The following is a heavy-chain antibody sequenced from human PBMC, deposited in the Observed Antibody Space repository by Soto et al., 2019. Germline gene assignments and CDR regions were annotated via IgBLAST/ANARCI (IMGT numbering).Heavy chain of an antibody. Sequence: PSETLSLTCTVSGGSISSGDYYWSWIRQPPGKGLEWIGYIYYSGSTYYNPSLKGRVTISVDTSKNQFSLKLSSVTAADTAVYYCARVVVVAAMCVDPWGQGTLVTVSS. CDR1: GGSISSGDYY. D-gene: IGHD2-15*01. CDR3: ARVVVVAAMCVDP. CDR2: IYYSGST. J-gene: IGHJ5*02. V-gene: IGHV4-30-4*02.